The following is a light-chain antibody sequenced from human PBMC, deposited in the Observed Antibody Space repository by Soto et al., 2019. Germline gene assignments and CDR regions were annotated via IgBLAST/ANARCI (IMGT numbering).Light chain of an antibody. V-gene: IGKV3-20*01. Sequence: EIVLTQSPGTLSLSPGESATLFCRASQTVSSSCLAWYQQKPGQAPRLLIYGVSSRATGIPDRFSGSGSGTDFTITIIRLQTEDFAVYYCQHYDNSAALTFGGGTNVEIK. CDR3: QHYDNSAALT. CDR2: GVS. J-gene: IGKJ4*01. CDR1: QTVSSSC.